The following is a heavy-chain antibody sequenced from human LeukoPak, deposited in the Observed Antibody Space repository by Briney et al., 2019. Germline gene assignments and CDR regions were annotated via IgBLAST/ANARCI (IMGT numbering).Heavy chain of an antibody. D-gene: IGHD2-15*01. CDR1: GYTFTSYG. CDR3: ARDQFIAHCSGGSCYSDDY. CDR2: ISAYNGNT. V-gene: IGHV1-18*01. J-gene: IGHJ4*02. Sequence: GASAKVSCKASGYTFTSYGISWVRQAPGQGLEWMGWISAYNGNTNYAQKLQGRVTMTTDTSTSTAYMELRSLRSDDTAVYYCARDQFIAHCSGGSCYSDDYWGQGTLVTVSS.